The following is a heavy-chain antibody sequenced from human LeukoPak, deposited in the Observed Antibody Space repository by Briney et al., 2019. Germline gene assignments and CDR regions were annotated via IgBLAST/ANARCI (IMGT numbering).Heavy chain of an antibody. J-gene: IGHJ5*02. D-gene: IGHD2-15*01. CDR2: IYYSGST. CDR1: GGSITSYY. Sequence: SETLSLTCTVSGGSITSYYWSWIRQPPGKGLEWIGYIYYSGSTNYNPSLKSRVTISVDTSKNQFSLKLSSVTAADTAVYYCAKVVSGWFDPWGQGTLVTVSS. CDR3: AKVVSGWFDP. V-gene: IGHV4-59*08.